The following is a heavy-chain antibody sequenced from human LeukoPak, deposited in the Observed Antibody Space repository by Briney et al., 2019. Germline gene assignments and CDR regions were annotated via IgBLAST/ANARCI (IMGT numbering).Heavy chain of an antibody. D-gene: IGHD3-10*01. V-gene: IGHV3-23*01. CDR1: GFTLSSST. CDR2: INSGGGTT. Sequence: GESLKISCKGSGFTLSSSTMSWLRQAPGKGLEWVSAINSGGGTTAAESVKGRFTISRDDSKNTLFLQMNSLRAEDTAVYYCAKGTDGEGYYRPFDYWGQGTLVTVSS. CDR3: AKGTDGEGYYRPFDY. J-gene: IGHJ4*02.